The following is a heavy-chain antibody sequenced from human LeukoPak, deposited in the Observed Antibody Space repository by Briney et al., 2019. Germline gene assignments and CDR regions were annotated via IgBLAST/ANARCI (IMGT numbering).Heavy chain of an antibody. CDR2: VNESGGTT. CDR1: GFTFSSHA. V-gene: IGHV3-23*01. D-gene: IGHD3-9*01. Sequence: PGGSLRLSCAASGFTFSSHAMNWVRQAPGKGLEWVSSVNESGGTTHYADSVKGRFTISRDNSKNTLYLQMNSLRAEDTAVYYCARAGPLRYFDWYAFDYWGQGTLVTVSS. J-gene: IGHJ4*02. CDR3: ARAGPLRYFDWYAFDY.